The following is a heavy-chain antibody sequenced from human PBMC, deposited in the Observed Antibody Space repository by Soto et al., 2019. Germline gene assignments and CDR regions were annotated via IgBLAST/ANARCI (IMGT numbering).Heavy chain of an antibody. D-gene: IGHD3-10*01. V-gene: IGHV4-30-4*01. CDR2: IYYSGST. CDR3: AREVTYYYGSGSYS. J-gene: IGHJ5*02. Sequence: SETLSLTCTVSGGSISSGDYYWSWIRQPPGKGLEWIGYIYYSGSTYYNPSLKSRVTISVDTSKNQFSLKLSSVTAADTAVYYCAREVTYYYGSGSYSWGQGTLVTV. CDR1: GGSISSGDYY.